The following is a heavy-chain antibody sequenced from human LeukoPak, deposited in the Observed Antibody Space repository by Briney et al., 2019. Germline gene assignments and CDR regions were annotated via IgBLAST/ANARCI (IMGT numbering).Heavy chain of an antibody. Sequence: ASVKLSCKASGCNFNSFAFSWVRQAPGQGLEWLGWINPKSGGTNYAQTFKGRVTMTRDTSISTAYMELSRLRSDDTAVYYCARDWLQVAPADYWGQGTLVTVSS. CDR2: INPKSGGT. J-gene: IGHJ4*02. CDR1: GCNFNSFA. V-gene: IGHV1-2*02. CDR3: ARDWLQVAPADY. D-gene: IGHD6-19*01.